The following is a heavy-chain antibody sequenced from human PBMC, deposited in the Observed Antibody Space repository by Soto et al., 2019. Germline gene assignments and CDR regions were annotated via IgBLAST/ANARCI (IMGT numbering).Heavy chain of an antibody. D-gene: IGHD2-8*01. J-gene: IGHJ3*02. V-gene: IGHV1-46*01. CDR2: INPSGGST. Sequence: ASVKVSCEASGYTFTSYYMHWVQQAPGQGLEWMGIINPSGGSTSYAQKFQGRVTMTRDTSTSTVYMELSSLRSEDTAVYYCAAGYCTNGVCHDAFDIWGQGTMVTVSS. CDR1: GYTFTSYY. CDR3: AAGYCTNGVCHDAFDI.